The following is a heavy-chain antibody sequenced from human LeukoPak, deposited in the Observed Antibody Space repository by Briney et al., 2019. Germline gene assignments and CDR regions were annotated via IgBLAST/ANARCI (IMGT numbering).Heavy chain of an antibody. CDR1: GYTFTDYY. V-gene: IGHV1-46*01. J-gene: IGHJ4*02. CDR2: INPASGST. Sequence: GASLKVSCKASGYTFTDYYFHWVRQAPGQGLEWMGIINPASGSTTYAQSFQGRVTMTRDTSTSTVYMELSSLRSEDTAVYFCARDWLVGVTTALDSWGQGTLVIVSS. D-gene: IGHD4-17*01. CDR3: ARDWLVGVTTALDS.